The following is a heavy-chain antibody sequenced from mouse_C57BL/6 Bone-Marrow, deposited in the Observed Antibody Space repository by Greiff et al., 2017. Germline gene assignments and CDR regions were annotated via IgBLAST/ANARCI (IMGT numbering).Heavy chain of an antibody. CDR2: IRNKANGYTT. V-gene: IGHV7-3*03. CDR3: AKDKVPYYVSIYDYVDY. D-gene: IGHD1-1*01. J-gene: IGHJ2*01. CDR1: GFTFTDYY. Sequence: EVQLVESGGGLVQPGGSLSLSCAASGFTFTDYYMSWVRKPPGKALEWLGFIRNKANGYTTEYSASVKGRFTISRDNSQRILYLQMNALIAEHSATYDYAKDKVPYYVSIYDYVDYWGQGTTLTVSS.